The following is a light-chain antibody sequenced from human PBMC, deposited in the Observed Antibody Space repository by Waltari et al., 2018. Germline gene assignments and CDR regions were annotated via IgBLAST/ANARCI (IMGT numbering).Light chain of an antibody. CDR3: QQYGTSPRT. CDR2: AAS. Sequence: ETVLTQSPGTLSMSPGERATHSCRASQSVESSYLAWYQQKPGQAPRLLIYAASTRATGIPDRFSGGGSGTDFTLTISRLEPEDFAVYYCQQYGTSPRTFGQGTKVEIK. CDR1: QSVESSY. V-gene: IGKV3-20*01. J-gene: IGKJ1*01.